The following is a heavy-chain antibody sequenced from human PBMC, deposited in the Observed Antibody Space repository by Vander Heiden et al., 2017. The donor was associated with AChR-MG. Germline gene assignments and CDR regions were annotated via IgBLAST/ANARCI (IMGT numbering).Heavy chain of an antibody. D-gene: IGHD4-17*01. CDR3: ARGPVYGDYAFDY. Sequence: EVQLVESGGGLVQPGGSLRLSCAASGFTFSSYWMSWVRQAPGKGLEWVANIKQDGSEKYYVDSVKGRFTISRDNAKNSLYLQMNSLRAEDTAVYYCARGPVYGDYAFDYWGQGTLVTVSS. CDR1: GFTFSSYW. V-gene: IGHV3-7*01. CDR2: IKQDGSEK. J-gene: IGHJ4*02.